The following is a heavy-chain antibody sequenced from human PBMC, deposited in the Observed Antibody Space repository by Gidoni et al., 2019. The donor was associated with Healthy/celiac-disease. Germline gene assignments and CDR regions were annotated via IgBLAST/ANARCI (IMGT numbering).Heavy chain of an antibody. CDR2: IKQDGSEK. Sequence: EVQLVESGGGLVQPGGSLSLSCSASGFTFSSYWMSWVRQAPGKGLEWVANIKQDGSEKYYVDSVKGRFTISRDNDKNSLYLQMNSLRAEDTAVYYCARVFLWFGELLYPSFDYWGQGTLVTVSS. V-gene: IGHV3-7*01. CDR3: ARVFLWFGELLYPSFDY. D-gene: IGHD3-10*01. J-gene: IGHJ4*02. CDR1: GFTFSSYW.